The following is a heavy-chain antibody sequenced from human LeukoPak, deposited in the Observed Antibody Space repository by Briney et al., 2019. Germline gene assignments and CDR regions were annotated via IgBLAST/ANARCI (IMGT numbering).Heavy chain of an antibody. J-gene: IGHJ4*02. D-gene: IGHD7-27*01. CDR2: TYSSGST. CDR3: ARGWTNWGGEFDY. V-gene: IGHV4-59*01. Sequence: SETLSLTCTVSGGSISSYYWSWIRQPPGKGLEWIGYTYSSGSTNYNPSLKSRVTISVDTSKNQFSLKLSSVTAADTAVYYCARGWTNWGGEFDYWGQGTLVTVSS. CDR1: GGSISSYY.